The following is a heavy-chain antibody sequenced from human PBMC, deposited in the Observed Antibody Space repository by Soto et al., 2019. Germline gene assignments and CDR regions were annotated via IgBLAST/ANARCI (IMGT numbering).Heavy chain of an antibody. V-gene: IGHV3-72*01. Sequence: EVQVVESGGGLVKPGGSLRLSCAASGFTFSDHYMDWVRQAPGKGLEWVGRTRNRDNGYTTEYAASVKGRFTISRDASKNSLYLQMSSLQTEDTAVYYCSINYYDTSGYSIDIWGQGTMVTVSS. CDR1: GFTFSDHY. CDR3: SINYYDTSGYSIDI. CDR2: TRNRDNGYTT. J-gene: IGHJ3*02. D-gene: IGHD3-22*01.